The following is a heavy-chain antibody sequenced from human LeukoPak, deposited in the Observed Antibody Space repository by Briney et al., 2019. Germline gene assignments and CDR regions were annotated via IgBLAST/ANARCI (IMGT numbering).Heavy chain of an antibody. CDR3: ATGTEQQWLSLDY. CDR2: IRSRTDGGTT. D-gene: IGHD6-19*01. V-gene: IGHV3-15*01. Sequence: GGSLRLSCAASGVTFPNAWMSWARQAPGKGLEWVGRIRSRTDGGTTDYAAPVKGRFTISRDDSKNTLYLQMNSLKTEDTAVYFCATGTEQQWLSLDYWGQGTLVTVSS. J-gene: IGHJ4*02. CDR1: GVTFPNAW.